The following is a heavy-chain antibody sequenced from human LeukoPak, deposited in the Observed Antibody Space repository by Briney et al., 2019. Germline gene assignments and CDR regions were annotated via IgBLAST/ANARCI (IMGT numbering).Heavy chain of an antibody. V-gene: IGHV3-74*01. CDR1: GFTFSSYW. CDR2: INSDGSST. D-gene: IGHD5-12*01. Sequence: PGGSPRLSCAASGFTFSSYWMSWVRQAPGKGLVWVSRINSDGSSTSYADSVKGRFTISRDNAKNTLCLQMNSLRAEDTAVYYCSRGVATNGGIYYMDVWGKGTTVTVSS. CDR3: SRGVATNGGIYYMDV. J-gene: IGHJ6*03.